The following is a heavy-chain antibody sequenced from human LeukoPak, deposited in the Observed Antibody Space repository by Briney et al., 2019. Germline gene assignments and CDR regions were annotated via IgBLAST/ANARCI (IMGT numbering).Heavy chain of an antibody. V-gene: IGHV1-69*13. CDR3: ARVAAGTTFMDNWFDP. Sequence: GASVKVCCKTSGGTFRYYAIGWVRQAPGHGLVWMGGLIPMFGTTNYAQQFQGRVTITADESTTTSYMELSRLRFEDTAVYFCARVAAGTTFMDNWFDPWGQGTLVTVSS. D-gene: IGHD1-7*01. CDR1: GGTFRYYA. J-gene: IGHJ5*02. CDR2: LIPMFGTT.